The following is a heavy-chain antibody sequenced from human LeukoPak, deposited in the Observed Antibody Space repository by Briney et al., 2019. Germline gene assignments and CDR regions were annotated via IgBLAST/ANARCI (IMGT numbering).Heavy chain of an antibody. Sequence: PSETLSLTCTVSSGSISSNSYYGGWLRQPPGKGLEWIGSIYYSGNTYYNPSLKTRVIMSVDTSKNQFSLKLSSVTAADTAVYYCARHYIATAGNWLGPWGQGTLVTVSS. J-gene: IGHJ5*02. V-gene: IGHV4-39*01. CDR3: ARHYIATAGNWLGP. D-gene: IGHD6-13*01. CDR1: SGSISSNSYY. CDR2: IYYSGNT.